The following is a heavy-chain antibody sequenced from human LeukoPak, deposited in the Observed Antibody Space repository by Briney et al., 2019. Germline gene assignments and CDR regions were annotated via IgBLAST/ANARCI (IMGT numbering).Heavy chain of an antibody. CDR3: AGVVSGYSSGWYSSSWFDP. CDR1: GGSISSSSYY. D-gene: IGHD6-19*01. Sequence: SETLSLTCTVSGGSISSSSYYWGWIRQPPGKGLEWIGSIYYSGSTYYNPSLKSRVTISVDTSKNQFSLKLSSVTAADTAVYYCAGVVSGYSSGWYSSSWFDPWGQGTLVTVSS. V-gene: IGHV4-39*07. CDR2: IYYSGST. J-gene: IGHJ5*02.